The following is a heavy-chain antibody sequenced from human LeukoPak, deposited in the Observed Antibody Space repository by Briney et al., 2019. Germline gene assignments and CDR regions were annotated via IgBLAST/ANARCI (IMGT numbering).Heavy chain of an antibody. Sequence: PSETLSLTCAVYGGSFSGYYWSWIRQPPGKGLEWIGEINHSGSTNYNPSLKSRVTISVDTSKNQFSLKLSSVTAADTAVYYCARVLVVECSSGWCDPWGQGTLVTVSS. CDR1: GGSFSGYY. V-gene: IGHV4-34*01. CDR3: ARVLVVECSSGWCDP. D-gene: IGHD6-19*01. CDR2: INHSGST. J-gene: IGHJ5*02.